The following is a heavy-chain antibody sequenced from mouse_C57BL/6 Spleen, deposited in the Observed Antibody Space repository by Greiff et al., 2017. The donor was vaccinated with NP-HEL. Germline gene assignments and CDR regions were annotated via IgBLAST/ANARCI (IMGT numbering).Heavy chain of an antibody. V-gene: IGHV5-12*01. D-gene: IGHD1-1*01. CDR1: GFTFSDYY. CDR3: ARRRDYYGSRAWFAY. Sequence: LVESGGGLVQPGGSLKLSCAASGFTFSDYYMYWVRQTPEKRLEWVAYISNGGGSTYYPDTVKGRFTISRDNAKNTLYLQMSRLKSEDTAMYYCARRRDYYGSRAWFAYWGQGTLVTVSA. J-gene: IGHJ3*01. CDR2: ISNGGGST.